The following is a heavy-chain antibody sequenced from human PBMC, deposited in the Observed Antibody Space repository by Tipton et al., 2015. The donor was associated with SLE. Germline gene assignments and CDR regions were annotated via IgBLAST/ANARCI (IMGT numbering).Heavy chain of an antibody. D-gene: IGHD2-8*01. CDR2: IWYDGSNR. CDR3: ALLWGYCTSLADCDPFDF. CDR1: GFTFSHYG. V-gene: IGHV3-33*03. J-gene: IGHJ4*02. Sequence: SLRLSCAASGFTFSHYGMHWVRQAPGKGLEWVALIWYDGSNRNYGDSVKGRFTISRDNSKNTLNLQMDSLRAEDTAVYYCALLWGYCTSLADCDPFDFWGQGTLVTVSS.